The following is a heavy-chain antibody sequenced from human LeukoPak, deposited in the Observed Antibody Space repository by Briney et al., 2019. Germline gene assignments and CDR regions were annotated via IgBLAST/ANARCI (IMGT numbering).Heavy chain of an antibody. CDR1: GYTFTGYY. CDR2: INPNSGGT. V-gene: IGHV1-2*02. Sequence: ASVKVSCKASGYTFTGYYMHWVRQAPGQGLEWMGWINPNSGGTNYAQKFQGRVTMTRDTSISTAYMELSRLRSDDTAVYYRARDRGGGSYLGAFDIWGQGTMVTVSS. CDR3: ARDRGGGSYLGAFDI. J-gene: IGHJ3*02. D-gene: IGHD1-26*01.